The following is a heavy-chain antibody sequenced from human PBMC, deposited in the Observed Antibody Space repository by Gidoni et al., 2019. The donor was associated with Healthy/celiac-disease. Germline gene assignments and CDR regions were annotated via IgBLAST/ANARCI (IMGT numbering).Heavy chain of an antibody. V-gene: IGHV3-23*01. CDR1: GFTLSSYA. CDR2: ISGSGGST. Sequence: EVQLLESGGGLVQPGGSLRPSCAASGFTLSSYAMSWVRQAPGKGLEWVSAISGSGGSTYYADSVKGRFTISRDNSKNTLYLQMNSLRAEDTAVYYCAKEGTRSLGYCSGGSCYIVYWGQGTLVTVSS. CDR3: AKEGTRSLGYCSGGSCYIVY. D-gene: IGHD2-15*01. J-gene: IGHJ4*02.